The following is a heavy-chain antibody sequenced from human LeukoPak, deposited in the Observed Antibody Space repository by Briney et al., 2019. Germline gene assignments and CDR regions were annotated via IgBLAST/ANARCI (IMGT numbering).Heavy chain of an antibody. CDR2: IYYIGNT. J-gene: IGHJ5*02. CDR1: DGSINSYY. V-gene: IGHV4-59*12. CDR3: ARGRGAYCSSTSCRRWFDP. Sequence: SETLSLTCSVSDGSINSYYWNWIRRPPGKGLEWIGYIYYIGNTNYSPSLKSRVTMSVDTSKNQFSLKLSSVTAADTAVYYCARGRGAYCSSTSCRRWFDPWGQGTLVTVSS. D-gene: IGHD2-2*01.